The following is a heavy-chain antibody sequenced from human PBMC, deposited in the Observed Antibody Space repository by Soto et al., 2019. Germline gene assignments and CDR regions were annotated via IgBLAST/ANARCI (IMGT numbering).Heavy chain of an antibody. Sequence: PSETLSLTCTVSGGSISSYYWSWIRQPPGKGLEWIGYIYYSGSTNYNPSLKSRVTISVDTSKNQFSLKLSSVTAADTAVYYCARGDPRYDYIWGSYRYTARYFDYWGQGTLVTVSS. CDR1: GGSISSYY. CDR3: ARGDPRYDYIWGSYRYTARYFDY. CDR2: IYYSGST. V-gene: IGHV4-59*01. J-gene: IGHJ4*02. D-gene: IGHD3-16*02.